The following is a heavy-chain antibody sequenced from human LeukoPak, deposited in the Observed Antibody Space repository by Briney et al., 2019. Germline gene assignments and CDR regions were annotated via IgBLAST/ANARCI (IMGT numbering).Heavy chain of an antibody. Sequence: GASVKVSCKASGYTFTSYGISWVRQAPGQGLEWMGWISAYNGNTNYAQKLQGRVTMTTDTSTSTAYMELSSLRSEDTAVYYCARGPLWYSGSDDPSWFDPWGQGTLVTVSS. CDR1: GYTFTSYG. J-gene: IGHJ5*02. CDR3: ARGPLWYSGSDDPSWFDP. CDR2: ISAYNGNT. D-gene: IGHD1-26*01. V-gene: IGHV1-18*01.